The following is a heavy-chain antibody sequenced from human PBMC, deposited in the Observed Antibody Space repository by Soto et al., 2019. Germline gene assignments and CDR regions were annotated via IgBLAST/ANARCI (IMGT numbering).Heavy chain of an antibody. V-gene: IGHV1-46*01. CDR3: ARGYGANYYSYYGMDV. D-gene: IGHD4-17*01. CDR2: INPSGGST. Sequence: QVQLVQSGAEVKKPGASVKVSCKASGYTFTSYYMHWVRQAPGQGLEWMGIINPSGGSTSYAQKLQGRVTTTRDTSTSTVYMELCSLRSEDTAVYYCARGYGANYYSYYGMDVWGQGTTVTVSS. CDR1: GYTFTSYY. J-gene: IGHJ6*02.